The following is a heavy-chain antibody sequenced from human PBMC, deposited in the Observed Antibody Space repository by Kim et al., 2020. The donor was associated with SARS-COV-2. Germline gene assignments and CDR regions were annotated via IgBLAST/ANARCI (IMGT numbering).Heavy chain of an antibody. J-gene: IGHJ6*01. CDR1: GYTFTSYT. Sequence: ASVKVSCKASGYTFTSYTMHWVRQAPGQRLEWMGWINSGNGNTGYSQKFQGRVTITRDTSASTAYMELSSLRSEDTAVYYCARDHAATGDTVYYYGMDVW. CDR3: ARDHAATGDTVYYYGMDV. CDR2: INSGNGNT. V-gene: IGHV1-3*01. D-gene: IGHD2-21*02.